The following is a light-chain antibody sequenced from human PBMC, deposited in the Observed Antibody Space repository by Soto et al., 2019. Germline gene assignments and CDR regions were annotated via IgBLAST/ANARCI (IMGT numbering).Light chain of an antibody. Sequence: QSVLTQPPSVSGAPGQRVTLSCTGNSSNIGAGYGVHWYQQLPGTAPKLLIFGNSNRPSGVPDRFSGSKSGTSASLAITGLQAEDEADYYCQSYDSSLSGDVFGTGTKLTVL. CDR2: GNS. V-gene: IGLV1-40*01. CDR3: QSYDSSLSGDV. J-gene: IGLJ1*01. CDR1: SSNIGAGYG.